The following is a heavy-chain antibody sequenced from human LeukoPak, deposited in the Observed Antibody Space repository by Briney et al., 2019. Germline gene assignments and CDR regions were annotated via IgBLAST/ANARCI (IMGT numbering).Heavy chain of an antibody. V-gene: IGHV4-39*01. CDR3: ARHFDY. J-gene: IGHJ4*02. CDR1: GVSISTNSFY. Sequence: SETLSLTCTVSGVSISTNSFYWGWIRPPPGKGLEWIGTISYAGSTYYTPSLNSRVTISVDTSKNQFSLKLSSVTAADTAVYYCARHFDYWGRGTLVTVSS. CDR2: ISYAGST.